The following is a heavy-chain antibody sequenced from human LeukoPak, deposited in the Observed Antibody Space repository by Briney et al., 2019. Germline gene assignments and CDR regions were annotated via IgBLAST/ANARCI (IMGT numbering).Heavy chain of an antibody. CDR1: GGSISSYY. Sequence: SESLSLTCAVSGGSISSYYWSWIRQPAGKGLEWIGRIYTSGSTNYNPSLKSRVTMSVDTSKNQFSLKLSSVTAADTAVYYCARDQGSSTTVTYIDYWGQGTLVTVSS. V-gene: IGHV4-4*07. CDR3: ARDQGSSTTVTYIDY. D-gene: IGHD4-17*01. CDR2: IYTSGST. J-gene: IGHJ4*02.